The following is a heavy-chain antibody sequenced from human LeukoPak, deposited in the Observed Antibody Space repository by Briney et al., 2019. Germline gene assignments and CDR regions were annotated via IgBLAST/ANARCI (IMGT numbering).Heavy chain of an antibody. D-gene: IGHD3-22*01. CDR3: GLGFYDSSGSAHPIDY. Sequence: SQTLSLTCAVSGGSISSGGYSWSWIRQPPGKGLEWIGYIYHSGSTNYDPSLKSRVTISVDRSKNQFSLKLSSVTAADTAVYYCGLGFYDSSGSAHPIDYCGQGTLVTVSS. CDR2: IYHSGST. CDR1: GGSISSGGYS. J-gene: IGHJ4*02. V-gene: IGHV4-30-2*01.